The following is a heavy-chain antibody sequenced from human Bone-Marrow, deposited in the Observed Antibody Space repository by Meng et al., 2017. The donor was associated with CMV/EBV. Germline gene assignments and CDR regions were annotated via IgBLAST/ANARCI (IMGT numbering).Heavy chain of an antibody. V-gene: IGHV5-51*01. J-gene: IGHJ6*02. CDR1: GYNFTSYW. D-gene: IGHD4-11*01. Sequence: KVSCKASGYNFTSYWIGWVRQMPGKGLEWMGIIYPGDSDTRYSPSFQGQVTISADKSISTAYLQWSRLKASDTAKYYCARQPYSSYDYYYYSMDLWGQGTTVTVSS. CDR3: ARQPYSSYDYYYYSMDL. CDR2: IYPGDSDT.